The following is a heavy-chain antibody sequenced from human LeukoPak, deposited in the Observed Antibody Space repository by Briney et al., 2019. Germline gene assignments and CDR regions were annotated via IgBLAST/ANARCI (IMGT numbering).Heavy chain of an antibody. V-gene: IGHV3-30*04. Sequence: GGSLRLSCAASGFTFSSYAMHWVRQAPGKGLEWVAVISYDGSNKYYADSVKGRFTISRDNSKNTLYLQMNSLRAEDTAVYYCTAMTTFDCWGQGTLVTVSS. CDR1: GFTFSSYA. CDR2: ISYDGSNK. J-gene: IGHJ4*02. D-gene: IGHD4-17*01. CDR3: TAMTTFDC.